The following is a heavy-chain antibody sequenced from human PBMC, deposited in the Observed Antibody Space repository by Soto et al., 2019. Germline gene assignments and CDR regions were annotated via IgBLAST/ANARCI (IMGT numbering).Heavy chain of an antibody. CDR3: ARGFGGRYDFWSGYYFDY. D-gene: IGHD3-3*01. Sequence: ASVKVSCKASGYTFTSYDINWVRQATGQGLEWMGWMNPNSGNTGYAQKFQGRVTMTRNTSISTAYIELSSLRSEDTAVYYCARGFGGRYDFWSGYYFDYWGQGTLVTVSS. CDR2: MNPNSGNT. CDR1: GYTFTSYD. V-gene: IGHV1-8*01. J-gene: IGHJ4*02.